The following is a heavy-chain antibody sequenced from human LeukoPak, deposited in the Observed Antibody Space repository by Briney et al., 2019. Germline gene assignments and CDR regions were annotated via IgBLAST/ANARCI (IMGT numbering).Heavy chain of an antibody. CDR3: AIDLLSGFDY. Sequence: SETQCLTCTVSGGSISSGGYYWSWIRQHPGKGLEWIGYIYYSGSTYYNPSLKSRVTISVDTSKNQFSLKLSSVTAADTAVYYCAIDLLSGFDYWGQGTLVTVSS. V-gene: IGHV4-31*03. CDR2: IYYSGST. J-gene: IGHJ4*02. CDR1: GGSISSGGYY. D-gene: IGHD3-22*01.